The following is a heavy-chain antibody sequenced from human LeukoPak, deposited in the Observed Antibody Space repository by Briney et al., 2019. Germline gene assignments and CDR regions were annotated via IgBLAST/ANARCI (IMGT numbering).Heavy chain of an antibody. Sequence: KPSETLSLTCTVYGGSFRAYYWRWIRQPPGKGLEWIGEINYDGSTSYNPSLKSRVTISVDTSKKQAFLKLRSVTAADTAMYYCARGLNIEYFFDYWGQGSLVTVSS. CDR2: INYDGST. J-gene: IGHJ4*02. V-gene: IGHV4-34*01. D-gene: IGHD5-12*01. CDR3: ARGLNIEYFFDY. CDR1: GGSFRAYY.